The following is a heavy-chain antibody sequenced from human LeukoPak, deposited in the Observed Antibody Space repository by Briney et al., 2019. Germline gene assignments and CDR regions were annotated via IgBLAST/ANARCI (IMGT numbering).Heavy chain of an antibody. CDR2: ISSGTTLI. CDR1: GFTFTDYP. V-gene: IGHV3-21*01. Sequence: PGGALRLSCTASGFTFTDYPMNWVRQAPGKGLEWVSSISSGTTLINYAYSVNRRFTISRDNAKNSLYLQMNSLRAEDTAIYYCARDHRSGSYQYTDAFDIWGQGTMVTDSS. CDR3: ARDHRSGSYQYTDAFDI. J-gene: IGHJ3*02. D-gene: IGHD3-10*01.